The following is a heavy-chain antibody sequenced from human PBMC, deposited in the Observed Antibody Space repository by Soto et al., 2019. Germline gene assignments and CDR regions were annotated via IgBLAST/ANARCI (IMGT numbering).Heavy chain of an antibody. CDR3: AYLPCSGGSCYWFSFSGMDV. CDR1: GFSLSTSGVG. J-gene: IGHJ6*02. Sequence: QITLKESGPTLVKPTQTLTLTCTFSGFSLSTSGVGVAWIRQPPGKALEWLALIYWDDDKRYRPSLESRLTITNAPSKPQVVLTMTTMDSVDTATYYCAYLPCSGGSCYWFSFSGMDVWGQGTTVTVSS. CDR2: IYWDDDK. D-gene: IGHD2-15*01. V-gene: IGHV2-5*02.